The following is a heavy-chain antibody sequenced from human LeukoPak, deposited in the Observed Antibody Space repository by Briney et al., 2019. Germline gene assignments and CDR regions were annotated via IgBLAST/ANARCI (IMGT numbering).Heavy chain of an antibody. D-gene: IGHD6-13*01. CDR3: ATNIEYSSSWYLLDY. CDR1: GFPFSTYD. CDR2: IYSGGST. Sequence: GGSLRLSCVASGFPFSTYDMSWGRQTPGKGLEWVSVIYSGGSTYYADSVKGRFTISRDNSKNTLYLQMNSLRAKDTAVYYCATNIEYSSSWYLLDYWGQGTLVTVSS. J-gene: IGHJ4*02. V-gene: IGHV3-53*01.